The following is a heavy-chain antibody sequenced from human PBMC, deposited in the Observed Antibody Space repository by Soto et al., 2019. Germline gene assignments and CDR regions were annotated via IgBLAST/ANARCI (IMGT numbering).Heavy chain of an antibody. CDR3: ARDPFQVFGY. V-gene: IGHV3-30*14. Sequence: VQLVESGGGVVQPGRSLRLSCAASGFTFRSYAMHWVRQAPGKGLECVAVIFSDGSTYYADSVKGRFTISRDNSENTLYLQINSLKAEDTAVYYCARDPFQVFGYWGQGTLVTVSS. CDR1: GFTFRSYA. CDR2: IFSDGST. J-gene: IGHJ4*02.